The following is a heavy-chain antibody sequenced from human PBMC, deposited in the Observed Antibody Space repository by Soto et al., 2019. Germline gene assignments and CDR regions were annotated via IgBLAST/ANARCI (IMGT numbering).Heavy chain of an antibody. D-gene: IGHD3-22*01. J-gene: IGHJ4*02. Sequence: QLQLQESGPGLVKPSETLSLPGPVSVGSISSSSYSWGWFRRPPGKGLGWIGSIYYSGSTYYNPSLKSRVTISVDTSKNQFSLKLSSVTAADTAVYYCARERRIVVVSRWGQGTLVTVSS. V-gene: IGHV4-39*01. CDR3: ARERRIVVVSR. CDR1: VGSISSSSYS. CDR2: IYYSGST.